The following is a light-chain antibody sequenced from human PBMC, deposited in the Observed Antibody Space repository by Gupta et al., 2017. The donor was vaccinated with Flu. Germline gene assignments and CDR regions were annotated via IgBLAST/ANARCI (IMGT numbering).Light chain of an antibody. Sequence: PSTLSASVGDRVTMTCRASQSIGTYLNWYRQKPGEAPNLLIYAARTLESGIPWRFSGSGSGTDFTLTITSLQPEDRATYFCQHTYSMPPTFGRGTKLEI. CDR1: QSIGTY. CDR2: AAR. V-gene: IGKV1-39*01. CDR3: QHTYSMPPT. J-gene: IGKJ2*01.